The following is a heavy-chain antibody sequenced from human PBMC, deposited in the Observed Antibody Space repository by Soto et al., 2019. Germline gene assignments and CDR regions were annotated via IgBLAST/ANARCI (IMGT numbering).Heavy chain of an antibody. CDR3: ARHEDCSSTSCYSRGGWFDP. Sequence: KPSETLSLTCTVSGGSISSSSYYWGWIRQPPGKGLEWIGSIYYSGSTYYNPSLKSRVTISVDTSKNQFSLKLSSVTAADTAVYYCARHEDCSSTSCYSRGGWFDPWGQGTLVTVSS. CDR1: GGSISSSSYY. J-gene: IGHJ5*02. D-gene: IGHD2-2*01. CDR2: IYYSGST. V-gene: IGHV4-39*01.